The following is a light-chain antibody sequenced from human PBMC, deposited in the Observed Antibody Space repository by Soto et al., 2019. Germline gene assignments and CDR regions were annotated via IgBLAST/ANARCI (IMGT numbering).Light chain of an antibody. CDR1: QSVSHS. CDR3: QQYDTYPWT. V-gene: IGKV1-5*03. J-gene: IGKJ1*01. CDR2: QAS. Sequence: GDRVTITCRASQSVSHSLAWYQQKQGKAPKLLIYQASGLESGVPSRFSGSGSGTEFTLTISSLQPDDFAIYYCQQYDTYPWTFGQGTKVEIK.